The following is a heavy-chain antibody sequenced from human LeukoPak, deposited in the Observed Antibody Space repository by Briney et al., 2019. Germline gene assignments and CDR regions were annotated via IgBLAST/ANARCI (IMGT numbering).Heavy chain of an antibody. J-gene: IGHJ4*02. V-gene: IGHV3-11*04. CDR1: GFTFSDYY. D-gene: IGHD6-19*01. Sequence: PGGSLRLSCAASGFTFSDYYMSWIRQAPGKGLEWVSYISSSGSTIYYADSVKGRFAISRDNAKNSLYLQMNSLRAEDTAVYYCARAYSSGWYFPFDYWGQGTLVTVSS. CDR2: ISSSGSTI. CDR3: ARAYSSGWYFPFDY.